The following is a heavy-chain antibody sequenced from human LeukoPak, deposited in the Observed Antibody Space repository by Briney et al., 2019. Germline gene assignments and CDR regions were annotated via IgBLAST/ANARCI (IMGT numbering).Heavy chain of an antibody. CDR1: GFTFSDYF. D-gene: IGHD1-1*01. V-gene: IGHV3-11*01. CDR2: ISSSGNTK. Sequence: GGSLRLSCAASGFTFSDYFMSWIRQAPGKGLEWVSFISSSGNTKYYADSVNGRFTISRDNAKNSPYLQMSSLRAEDTAVYYCARLTSGDAFDIWGQGTMVTVSS. J-gene: IGHJ3*02. CDR3: ARLTSGDAFDI.